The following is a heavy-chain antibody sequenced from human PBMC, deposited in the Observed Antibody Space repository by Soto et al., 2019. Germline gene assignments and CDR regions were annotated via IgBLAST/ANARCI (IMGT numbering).Heavy chain of an antibody. V-gene: IGHV4-4*07. D-gene: IGHD3-10*01. J-gene: IGHJ6*02. Sequence: QVQLQESGPGLVKPSETLSLTCTVSGGSISSYYWSWIRQPAGKGLEWIGRIYTSGSTNYNPSLKSRVTMSVDTSKNQCSLKLSSVTAADTAVYYCARHYGSGSYYPLYYYYGMDVWGQGTTVTVSS. CDR3: ARHYGSGSYYPLYYYYGMDV. CDR2: IYTSGST. CDR1: GGSISSYY.